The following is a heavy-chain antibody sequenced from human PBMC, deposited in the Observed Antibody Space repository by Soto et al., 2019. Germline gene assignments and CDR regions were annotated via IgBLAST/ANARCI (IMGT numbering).Heavy chain of an antibody. D-gene: IGHD3-22*01. J-gene: IGHJ6*02. CDR1: GFTVSSNY. CDR3: ARRPSDSSGYYRYYYYGMDV. CDR2: IYSGGST. Sequence: PGGSLRLSCAASGFTVSSNYMSWVRQAPGKGLEWVSVIYSGGSTYYADSVKGRFTISRDNSKNTLYLQMNSLRAEDTAVYYCARRPSDSSGYYRYYYYGMDVWGQGTTVTVSS. V-gene: IGHV3-66*01.